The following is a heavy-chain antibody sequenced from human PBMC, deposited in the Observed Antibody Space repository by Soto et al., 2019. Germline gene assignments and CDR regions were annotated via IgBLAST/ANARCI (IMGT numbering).Heavy chain of an antibody. D-gene: IGHD3-3*02. V-gene: IGHV2-5*01. CDR3: ARVLATLPVFAFDI. Sequence: QGTLKESGPTLVKPTQTLTLTCSFSGFSLSTSGVGVGWIRQSPGKALEWLALIYWSGDEHYRPSLKSRLSIIKVSSKNHWVLIMTDIDPVDTATYYCARVLATLPVFAFDIWGQGTMVTVSS. CDR1: GFSLSTSGVG. J-gene: IGHJ3*02. CDR2: IYWSGDE.